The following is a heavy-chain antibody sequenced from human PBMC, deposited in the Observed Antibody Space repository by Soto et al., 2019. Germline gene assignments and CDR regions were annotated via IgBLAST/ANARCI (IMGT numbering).Heavy chain of an antibody. V-gene: IGHV4-30-4*02. D-gene: IGHD3-9*01. CDR1: GGSISSGDYY. Sequence: KPSETLSLTCTVSGGSISSGDYYWSWIRQPPGKGLEWIGYIYYSGSTYYNPSLKSRVTISVDTSKNQFSLKMKSVTAADTAVYYCVRDYLLTGFDPWGQGALVTVSS. J-gene: IGHJ5*02. CDR2: IYYSGST. CDR3: VRDYLLTGFDP.